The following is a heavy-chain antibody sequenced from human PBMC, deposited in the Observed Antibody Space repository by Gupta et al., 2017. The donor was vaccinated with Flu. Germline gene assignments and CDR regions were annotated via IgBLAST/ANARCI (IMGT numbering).Heavy chain of an antibody. D-gene: IGHD4/OR15-4a*01. CDR3: TREGSSTGDNRFHFDY. CDR1: GVTLCSYG. CDR2: IAYDGSVD. V-gene: IGHV3-30*03. J-gene: IGHJ4*02. Sequence: QVRLVESGGGVVQPGRSLRLSCAASGVTLCSYGVHWVRQAPGKGLEWLAVIAYDGSVDYYADSVQGRFTISRDNFKNILFLQMNSLRAEDTAVYYCTREGSSTGDNRFHFDYWGQGTLVTVSS.